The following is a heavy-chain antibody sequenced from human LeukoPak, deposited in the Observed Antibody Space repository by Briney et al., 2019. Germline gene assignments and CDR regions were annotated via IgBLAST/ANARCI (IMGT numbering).Heavy chain of an antibody. J-gene: IGHJ6*02. V-gene: IGHV4-34*01. CDR1: GGSFSGYH. Sequence: SETLSLTCAVYGGSFSGYHWSWIRQPPGKGLEWIGEINRSGSTNYNPSLKSRVTISVDTSKNQFSLKLSSVTAADTAVYYCARGLPIVVVPARRSYYGMDVWGQGTTVTVSS. CDR2: INRSGST. CDR3: ARGLPIVVVPARRSYYGMDV. D-gene: IGHD2-2*01.